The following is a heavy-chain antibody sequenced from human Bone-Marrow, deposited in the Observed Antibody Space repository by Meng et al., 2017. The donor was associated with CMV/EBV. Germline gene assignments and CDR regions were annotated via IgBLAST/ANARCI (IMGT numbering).Heavy chain of an antibody. CDR1: GFTFSSYG. V-gene: IGHV3-33*01. CDR3: ARGEFYYDSSGSTIDY. CDR2: IWYDGSNK. D-gene: IGHD3-22*01. J-gene: IGHJ4*02. Sequence: GFTFSSYGIHRVRQAPGKGLEWVAVIWYDGSNKYYADSVKGQFTISRDNSKNTLCLQMNSLRAEDTAVYYCARGEFYYDSSGSTIDYWGQGTLVTVSS.